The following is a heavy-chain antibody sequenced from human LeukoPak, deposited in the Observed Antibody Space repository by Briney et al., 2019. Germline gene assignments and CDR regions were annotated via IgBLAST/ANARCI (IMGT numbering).Heavy chain of an antibody. CDR3: AKDTGRWLQKGAYYFDY. CDR1: GDSISTSNSY. J-gene: IGHJ4*02. Sequence: PSETLSLTCTVSGDSISTSNSYWGWIRQPPGRGLEWIGSIYYSGNTYYNASLKSRVTISVDTSKNQFSLKFTSVTAADTAVYYCAKDTGRWLQKGAYYFDYWGQGTLVTVSS. CDR2: IYYSGNT. V-gene: IGHV4-39*02. D-gene: IGHD5-24*01.